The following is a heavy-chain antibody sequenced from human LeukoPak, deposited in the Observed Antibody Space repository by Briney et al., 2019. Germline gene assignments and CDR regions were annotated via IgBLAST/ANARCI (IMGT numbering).Heavy chain of an antibody. Sequence: PSETLSLTCTVSGGSISSYYWSWIRQPPGKGLEWIGYIYYSGSTNYNPSLKSRVTISVDTSKNQFSLKLSSVTAADTAAYYCARGLPRITMIVVASRAFDIWGQGTMVTVSS. CDR1: GGSISSYY. CDR3: ARGLPRITMIVVASRAFDI. V-gene: IGHV4-59*01. J-gene: IGHJ3*02. CDR2: IYYSGST. D-gene: IGHD3-22*01.